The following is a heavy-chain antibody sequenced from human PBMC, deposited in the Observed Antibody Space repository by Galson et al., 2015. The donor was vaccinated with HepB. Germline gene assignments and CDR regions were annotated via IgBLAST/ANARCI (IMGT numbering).Heavy chain of an antibody. CDR3: AKGGHCRSTSCPPEGY. CDR2: ISSGGDVT. J-gene: IGHJ4*02. D-gene: IGHD2-2*01. V-gene: IGHV3-23*01. Sequence: SLRLSCAASGFTFNDYAMSWVRQTPGKGLVWVSGISSGGDVTYYADSVKGRFTISRDNAKDSLYLQMNSLRPEDTAFYYCAKGGHCRSTSCPPEGYWGQGTLVTVSS. CDR1: GFTFNDYA.